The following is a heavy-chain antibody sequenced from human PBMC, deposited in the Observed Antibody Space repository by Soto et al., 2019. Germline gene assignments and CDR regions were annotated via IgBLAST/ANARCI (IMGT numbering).Heavy chain of an antibody. Sequence: GGSLRLSCAASGFTFSSYAMSWVRQAPGKGLEWVSAISCSGGSPYYADSVKGRFTISRDNSKNTLYLQMNSLRAEDTAVYYCAKEMGIAAAGIYYYYYYGMDVWAKGPRSPSP. CDR1: GFTFSSYA. CDR2: ISCSGGSP. D-gene: IGHD6-13*01. V-gene: IGHV3-23*01. CDR3: AKEMGIAAAGIYYYYYYGMDV. J-gene: IGHJ6*02.